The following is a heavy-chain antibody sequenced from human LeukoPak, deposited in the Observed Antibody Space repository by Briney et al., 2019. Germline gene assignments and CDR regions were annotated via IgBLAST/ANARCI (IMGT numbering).Heavy chain of an antibody. CDR3: ARDETGIASLDP. CDR2: INAGNGSR. J-gene: IGHJ5*02. V-gene: IGHV1-3*01. CDR1: GGTFSSYA. D-gene: IGHD6-13*01. Sequence: ASVKVSCKASGGTFSSYAISWVRQAPGQGLEWMGWINAGNGSRKYSQKFQGRVTITRDTSASTAYMELSSLRSEDTAVYYCARDETGIASLDPWGQGTLVTVSS.